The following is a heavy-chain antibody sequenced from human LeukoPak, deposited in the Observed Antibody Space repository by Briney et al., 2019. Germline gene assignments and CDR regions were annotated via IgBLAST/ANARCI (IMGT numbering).Heavy chain of an antibody. V-gene: IGHV4-59*01. D-gene: IGHD4-17*01. CDR2: IYYSGST. Sequence: SETLSLTCTVSGGSISSYYWSWIRQPPGKGLEWIGYIYYSGSTNYNPSLKSRVTISVDTSKNQFSLKLSSVTAADTAVYYCAELTVDRNWFDPWGQGTLVTVSS. CDR1: GGSISSYY. J-gene: IGHJ5*02. CDR3: AELTVDRNWFDP.